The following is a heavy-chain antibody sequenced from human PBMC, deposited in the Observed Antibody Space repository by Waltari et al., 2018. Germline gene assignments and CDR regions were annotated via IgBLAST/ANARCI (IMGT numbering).Heavy chain of an antibody. D-gene: IGHD3-9*01. V-gene: IGHV3-21*01. CDR3: SRFFTGGGRRRLD. Sequence: EVVLVESGGGLVKHGGSLRLSCTPSEFSLSSSSMNWVRLAPGKGLELVSSISVNSDNIYYADSVRGRFRISRDDAKNSMSLQMNSLRAEDTAVYYCSRFFTGGGRRRLDWGQGTLVTVSS. J-gene: IGHJ4*02. CDR2: ISVNSDNI. CDR1: EFSLSSSS.